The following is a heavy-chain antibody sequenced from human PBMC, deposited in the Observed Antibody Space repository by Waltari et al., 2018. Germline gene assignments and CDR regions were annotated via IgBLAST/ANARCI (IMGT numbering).Heavy chain of an antibody. V-gene: IGHV1-69*06. J-gene: IGHJ4*02. CDR1: GGTFSSYA. CDR2: IIPIFGTA. CDR3: ARATYYFDY. Sequence: QVQVLQPRAEVKKPGASVKVSCKASGGTFSSYAISWVRQAPGQGLEWRGRIIPIFGTANYAQKFQGRVTITADKSTSTAYMELSSLRSEDTAVYYCARATYYFDYWGQGTLVTVSS.